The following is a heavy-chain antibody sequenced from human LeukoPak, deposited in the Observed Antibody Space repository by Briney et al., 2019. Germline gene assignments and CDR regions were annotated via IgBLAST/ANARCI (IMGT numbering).Heavy chain of an antibody. CDR3: ARVSGSGSLD. V-gene: IGHV3-74*01. Sequence: PGGSLRLSCAASGFTFSNNWMHWVRQAPGKGLVWVSRINNDGCGTGYADSVKGRFTVFRDNAKNTLYLQMNSLRAEDTAAYYCARVSGSGSLDWGQGALVTVSS. J-gene: IGHJ4*02. CDR1: GFTFSNNW. CDR2: INNDGCGT. D-gene: IGHD3-10*01.